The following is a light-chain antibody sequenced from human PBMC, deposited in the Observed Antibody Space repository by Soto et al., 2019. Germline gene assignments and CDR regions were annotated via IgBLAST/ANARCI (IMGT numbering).Light chain of an antibody. CDR1: QSVASN. V-gene: IGKV3-15*01. Sequence: RRAPATCSLRWGEKHNLPYRASQSVASNVAWYQHKPGKAPRFLFNGASTRATGIPARFTGSGSGTEFILTISSLQSEDFAVYFCQQYDIWPRTFGQGTKVDIK. CDR2: GAS. J-gene: IGKJ1*01. CDR3: QQYDIWPRT.